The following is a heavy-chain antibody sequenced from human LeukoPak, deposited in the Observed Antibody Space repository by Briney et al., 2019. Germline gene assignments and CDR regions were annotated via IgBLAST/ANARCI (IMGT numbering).Heavy chain of an antibody. D-gene: IGHD3-10*01. J-gene: IGHJ6*02. CDR1: GDSVSTDRAA. CDR3: TRDRVTLVRGVIYNYYGMDV. CDR2: TYYKSKWYN. V-gene: IGHV6-1*01. Sequence: SQTLSLTCALSGDSVSTDRAAWTWIRQSPSRGLEWLGRTYYKSKWYNDYAVSVKSRIKINPDTSKNQFSLQLNSVTPEDTAVYYCTRDRVTLVRGVIYNYYGMDVWGQGTTVSVSS.